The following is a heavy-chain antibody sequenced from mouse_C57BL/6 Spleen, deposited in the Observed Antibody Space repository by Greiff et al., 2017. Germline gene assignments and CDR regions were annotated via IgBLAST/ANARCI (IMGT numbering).Heavy chain of an antibody. J-gene: IGHJ1*03. V-gene: IGHV5-9-1*02. CDR1: GFTFSSYA. CDR2: IRSGGDYI. Sequence: EVQRVESGAGLVKPGGSLKLSCAASGFTFSSYAMSWVRQTPEKRLEWVAYIRSGGDYIYYADTVKGRFTIARDNARNTLYLQMSSLKSEDTAIYYCTRGHYAQLVYIDVWGTGTTVTVSS. CDR3: TRGHYAQLVYIDV. D-gene: IGHD6-2*01.